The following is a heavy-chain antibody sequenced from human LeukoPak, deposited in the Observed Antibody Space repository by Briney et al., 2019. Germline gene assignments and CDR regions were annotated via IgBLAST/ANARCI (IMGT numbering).Heavy chain of an antibody. J-gene: IGHJ3*02. CDR1: GYTLTELS. CDR2: FDPEDGET. Sequence: GASVKVSCKVSGYTLTELSMHWVRQAPGKGLEWMGGFDPEDGETIYAQKFQDRVTMTEDTSTDTAYMELSSLRSEDTAVYYCATDSQLERRNHAFDIWGQGTMVTVSS. V-gene: IGHV1-24*01. CDR3: ATDSQLERRNHAFDI. D-gene: IGHD1-1*01.